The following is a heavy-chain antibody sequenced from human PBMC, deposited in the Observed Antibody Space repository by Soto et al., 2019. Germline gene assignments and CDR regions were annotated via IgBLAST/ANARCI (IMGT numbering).Heavy chain of an antibody. Sequence: PGGSLRLSCAASGFTFSSYSMNWVRQAPGKGLEWVSYISSSSSTIYYADSVKGRFTISRDNAKNSLYLQMNSLRAEDTAVYYCARELITFGGPAVAYYYYMDVWGKGTTVTVSS. CDR1: GFTFSSYS. V-gene: IGHV3-48*01. J-gene: IGHJ6*03. CDR2: ISSSSSTI. CDR3: ARELITFGGPAVAYYYYMDV. D-gene: IGHD3-16*01.